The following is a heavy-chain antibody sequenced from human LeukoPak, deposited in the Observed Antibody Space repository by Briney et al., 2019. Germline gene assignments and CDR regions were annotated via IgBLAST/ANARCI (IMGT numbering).Heavy chain of an antibody. V-gene: IGHV4-59*01. CDR2: IYYSGST. Sequence: SETLSLTCTVSGAPISRYYWRWIRQSPGKALEWIGYIYYSGSTNYNPSLKSRVTISVDTSKNQFSLKLSSVTAADTAVYYCARVLNSFDYWGQGTLVTVSS. CDR1: GAPISRYY. J-gene: IGHJ4*02. D-gene: IGHD2-8*01. CDR3: ARVLNSFDY.